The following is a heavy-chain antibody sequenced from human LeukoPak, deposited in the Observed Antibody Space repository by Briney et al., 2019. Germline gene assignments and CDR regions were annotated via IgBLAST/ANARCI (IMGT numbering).Heavy chain of an antibody. D-gene: IGHD3-10*01. CDR1: GGSISSGSYY. J-gene: IGHJ6*03. CDR2: IYTSGST. CDR3: ARGARAWFGEPASYYYYYYMDV. V-gene: IGHV4-61*02. Sequence: SETLSLTCTVSGGSISSGSYYWSWIRQPAGTGLEWIGRIYTSGSTNYNPSLKSRVTISVDTSKNQFSLELSSVTAADTAVYYCARGARAWFGEPASYYYYYYMDVWGKGTTVTISS.